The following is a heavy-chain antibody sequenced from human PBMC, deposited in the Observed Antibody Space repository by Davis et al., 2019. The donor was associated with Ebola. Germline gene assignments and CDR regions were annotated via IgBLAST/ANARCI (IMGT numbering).Heavy chain of an antibody. CDR3: AKSGLSFGVVKYHYGMDV. V-gene: IGHV3-23*01. CDR2: ISGSGGST. CDR1: VITFSSYA. D-gene: IGHD3-3*01. J-gene: IGHJ6*04. Sequence: GGSLRLSCTDSVITFSSYAMTWVRQAPGKGLEWVSAISGSGGSTYYADSVKGRFTISRDNSKKTLYLQMNSLRAEDTAVYYCAKSGLSFGVVKYHYGMDVWCKGTTVTVSS.